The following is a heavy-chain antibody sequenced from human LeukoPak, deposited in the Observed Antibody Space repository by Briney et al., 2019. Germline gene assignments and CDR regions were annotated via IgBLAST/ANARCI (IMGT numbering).Heavy chain of an antibody. J-gene: IGHJ6*03. CDR3: ARDSDSSGYYMDV. Sequence: ASVKVSCKASGYTFTGYYMHWVRQAPGQGLEWMGRINPNSGGTNYAQKFQGRVTMTRDTSISTAYMELSRLRSDDTAVYYCARDSDSSGYYMDVWGKGTTVTVSS. V-gene: IGHV1-2*06. CDR1: GYTFTGYY. D-gene: IGHD3-22*01. CDR2: INPNSGGT.